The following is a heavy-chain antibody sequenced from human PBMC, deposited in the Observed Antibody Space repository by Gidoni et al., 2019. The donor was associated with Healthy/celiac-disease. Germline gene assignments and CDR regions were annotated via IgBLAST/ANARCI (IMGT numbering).Heavy chain of an antibody. Sequence: QVQLVQSGAEVKKPGASVKVSCKASGYTFTGYYMHWVRQAPGQGLEWMGWINPNSGGTNYAQKFQGRVTMTRDTSISTAYMELSRLRSDDTAVYYCAREWRRGSGGDDAFDIWGQGTMVTVSS. CDR1: GYTFTGYY. CDR2: INPNSGGT. J-gene: IGHJ3*02. CDR3: AREWRRGSGGDDAFDI. D-gene: IGHD3-10*01. V-gene: IGHV1-2*02.